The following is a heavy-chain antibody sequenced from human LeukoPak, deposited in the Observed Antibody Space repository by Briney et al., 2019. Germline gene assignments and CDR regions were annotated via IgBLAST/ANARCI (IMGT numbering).Heavy chain of an antibody. CDR1: GGSLSGYY. CDR2: INHSGST. J-gene: IGHJ4*02. V-gene: IGHV4-34*01. Sequence: SETLSLTCAVYGGSLSGYYWSWIRQPPGKGLEWTGEINHSGSTNYNPSLKSRVTMSVDTSKNQFSLKLSSVTAAYTAVYDCARGDGYSYGYYFDYWGQGTLVTVSS. D-gene: IGHD5-18*01. CDR3: ARGDGYSYGYYFDY.